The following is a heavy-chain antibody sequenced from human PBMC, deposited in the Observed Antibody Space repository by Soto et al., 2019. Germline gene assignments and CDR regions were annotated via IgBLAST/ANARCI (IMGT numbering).Heavy chain of an antibody. V-gene: IGHV1-46*01. CDR2: INPSGGRT. D-gene: IGHD2-21*01. CDR1: GYIFTSFH. J-gene: IGHJ5*02. CDR3: ARAGINRLDP. Sequence: QIQLVQSGAEVKNPGASVRLSCKASGYIFTSFHMHWVRQAPGQGLEWMGMINPSGGRTEYAENFQGRVTMTSDTSTNTVYMELTTLRSEDTAVYYCARAGINRLDPWGQETLVIVSS.